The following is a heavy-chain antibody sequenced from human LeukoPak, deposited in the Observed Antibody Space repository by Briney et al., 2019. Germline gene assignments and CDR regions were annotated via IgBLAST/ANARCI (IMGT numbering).Heavy chain of an antibody. Sequence: PSETLSLTCTVSGYSITNNYYWDWVRQPPGKGLEWIASIYHSGRTYYNPALKSRVTISVDTSKNQFSLKLSSVTAADTAVYYCARFYFPTHFDDWGQGTLITVSS. V-gene: IGHV4-38-2*02. CDR2: IYHSGRT. D-gene: IGHD2/OR15-2a*01. J-gene: IGHJ4*02. CDR1: GYSITNNYY. CDR3: ARFYFPTHFDD.